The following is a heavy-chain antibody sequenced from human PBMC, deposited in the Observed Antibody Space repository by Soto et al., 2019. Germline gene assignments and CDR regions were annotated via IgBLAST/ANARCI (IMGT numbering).Heavy chain of an antibody. Sequence: PGESLKISCKGSGYSFSGYWIGWVRQMSGKGLEWMGMINPGDSDIRYSPSFQGQVTFSADKSISTAYLQWSSLEASDTAMYYCARVFSSGYPFDYWGQGILVTVSS. CDR1: GYSFSGYW. CDR3: ARVFSSGYPFDY. D-gene: IGHD3-22*01. J-gene: IGHJ4*02. V-gene: IGHV5-51*01. CDR2: INPGDSDI.